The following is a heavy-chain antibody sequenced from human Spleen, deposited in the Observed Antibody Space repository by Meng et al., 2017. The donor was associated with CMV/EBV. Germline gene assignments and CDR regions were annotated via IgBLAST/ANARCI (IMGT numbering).Heavy chain of an antibody. CDR3: AKGYYGDYGAFIDH. CDR2: ISSTSKYI. D-gene: IGHD4-17*01. V-gene: IGHV3-21*01. CDR1: GFTFSSYN. Sequence: GGSLRLSCAASGFTFSSYNMNWVRQAPGKGLEWVSSISSTSKYIYNADSVKGRFTISRDGAKNSLYLQMNSLRAEDTAIYYCAKGYYGDYGAFIDHWGQGTLVTVSS. J-gene: IGHJ5*02.